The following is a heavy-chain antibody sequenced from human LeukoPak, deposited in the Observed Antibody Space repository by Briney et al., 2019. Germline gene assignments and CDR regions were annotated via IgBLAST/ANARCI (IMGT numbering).Heavy chain of an antibody. CDR1: GFTVSSNY. CDR2: ISVSGDAT. D-gene: IGHD3-10*01. J-gene: IGHJ6*02. V-gene: IGHV3-23*01. Sequence: PGGSLRLSCAASGFTVSSNYMTWVRQAPGKGLEWVSAISVSGDATYYVDSVKGRFTISRDNSKNAVYLQLNSLRPEETALYYCARLKNPTGPYYGMDVWGQGTTVTVS. CDR3: ARLKNPTGPYYGMDV.